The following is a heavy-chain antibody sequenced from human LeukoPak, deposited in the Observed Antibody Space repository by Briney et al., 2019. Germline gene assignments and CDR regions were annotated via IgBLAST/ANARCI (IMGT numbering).Heavy chain of an antibody. Sequence: GGSLRLSCAASGFTFSSYSMNWVRQAPGKGLEWVSGISWNSGSIGYADSVKGRFTISRDNAKNSLYLQMNSLRAEDMALYYCAKARRAQTLDAFDIWGQGTMVTVSS. CDR2: ISWNSGSI. V-gene: IGHV3-9*03. J-gene: IGHJ3*02. CDR1: GFTFSSYS. CDR3: AKARRAQTLDAFDI.